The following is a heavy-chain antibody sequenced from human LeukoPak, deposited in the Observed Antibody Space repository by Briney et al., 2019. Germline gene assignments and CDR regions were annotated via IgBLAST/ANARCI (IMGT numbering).Heavy chain of an antibody. CDR1: RYTFTGYY. D-gene: IGHD3-10*01. CDR2: INPNSGGT. J-gene: IGHJ4*02. V-gene: IGHV1-2*06. CDR3: ARDIKVLLWFGEPGVPDY. Sequence: ASVKVSCKASRYTFTGYYMHWVRQAPGQGLEWMGRINPNSGGTNYAQKFQGRVTMTRDTSISTAYMELSRLRSDDTAVYYCARDIKVLLWFGEPGVPDYWGQGTLVTVSS.